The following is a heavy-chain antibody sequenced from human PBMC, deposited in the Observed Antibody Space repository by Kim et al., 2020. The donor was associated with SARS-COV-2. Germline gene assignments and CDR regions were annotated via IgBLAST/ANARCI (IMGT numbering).Heavy chain of an antibody. Sequence: GGSLRLSCAASGFTFSSYAMSWVRQAPGKGLEWVSAISGSGGSTYYADSVKGRFTISRDNSKNTLYLQMNSLRAEDTAVYYCAKVGQWDYYDSSGYYYVTNFDYWGQGTLVTVSS. CDR3: AKVGQWDYYDSSGYYYVTNFDY. CDR1: GFTFSSYA. CDR2: ISGSGGST. J-gene: IGHJ4*02. V-gene: IGHV3-23*01. D-gene: IGHD3-22*01.